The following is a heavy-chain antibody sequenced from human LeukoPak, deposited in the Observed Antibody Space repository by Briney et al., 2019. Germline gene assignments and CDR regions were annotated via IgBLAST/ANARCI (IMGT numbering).Heavy chain of an antibody. D-gene: IGHD1-1*01. CDR1: GGTFSSYA. CDR2: ISTKNGNT. Sequence: GASVKVSCKASGGTFSSYAVTWVRQAPGQGLEWMGWISTKNGNTNYAQKLQGRVTMTTDTSTSTAYMELRSLRSDDTAVYYCAREDNYWAFDHWGQGTLVTVSS. V-gene: IGHV1-18*01. J-gene: IGHJ4*02. CDR3: AREDNYWAFDH.